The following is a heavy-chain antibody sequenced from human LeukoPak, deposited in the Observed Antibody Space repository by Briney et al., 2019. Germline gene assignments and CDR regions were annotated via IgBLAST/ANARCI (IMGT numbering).Heavy chain of an antibody. D-gene: IGHD3-3*01. J-gene: IGHJ5*02. CDR3: AATTYYDFWSGYYTSDWFDP. CDR2: IYYSGST. CDR1: GGSFSGYY. Sequence: PSETLSLTCAVYGGSFSGYYWSWIRQPPGKGLEWIGYIYYSGSTYYNPSLKSRVTISVDTSKNQFSLKLSSVTAADTAVYYCAATTYYDFWSGYYTSDWFDPWGQGTLVTVSS. V-gene: IGHV4-59*06.